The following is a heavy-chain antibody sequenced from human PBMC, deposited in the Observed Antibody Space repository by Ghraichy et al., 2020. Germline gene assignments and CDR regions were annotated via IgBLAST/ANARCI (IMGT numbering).Heavy chain of an antibody. CDR1: GFTFSSYS. CDR3: ARDCSSTSCYHGMDV. CDR2: ISSSSSYI. Sequence: GGSLRLSCAASGFTFSSYSMNWVRQAPGKGLEWVSSISSSSSYIYYADSVKGRFTISRDNAKNSLYLQMNSLRAEDTAVYYCARDCSSTSCYHGMDVWGQGTTVTVSS. V-gene: IGHV3-21*01. J-gene: IGHJ6*02. D-gene: IGHD2-2*01.